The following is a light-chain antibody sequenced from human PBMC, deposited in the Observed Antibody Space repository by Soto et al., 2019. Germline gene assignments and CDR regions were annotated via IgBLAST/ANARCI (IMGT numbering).Light chain of an antibody. Sequence: QSVLTQPPSVSGAPGQRVTISCTGSSSNIGAGYDVHWYQQLPGTTPKFLIYGNNNRPSGVPDRFSGSKSSISASLAITGLQAEDEADYYCQSYDSGLGGPHVIFGGGTKVTVL. CDR3: QSYDSGLGGPHVI. CDR2: GNN. CDR1: SSNIGAGYD. V-gene: IGLV1-40*01. J-gene: IGLJ2*01.